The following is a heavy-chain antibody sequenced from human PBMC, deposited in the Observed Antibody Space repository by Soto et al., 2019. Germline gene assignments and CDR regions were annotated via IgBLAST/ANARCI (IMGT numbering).Heavy chain of an antibody. J-gene: IGHJ6*03. Sequence: GGSLRLSCAASGFTFSSYGMHWVRQAPGKGLEWVAVISYDGSNKYYADSVKGRFTISRDNSKNTLYLQMNSLRAEDTAVYYCAKDPFTRDYDFWSGRDAPYYYMDVWGKGTTVTVSS. CDR1: GFTFSSYG. D-gene: IGHD3-3*01. CDR3: AKDPFTRDYDFWSGRDAPYYYMDV. V-gene: IGHV3-30*18. CDR2: ISYDGSNK.